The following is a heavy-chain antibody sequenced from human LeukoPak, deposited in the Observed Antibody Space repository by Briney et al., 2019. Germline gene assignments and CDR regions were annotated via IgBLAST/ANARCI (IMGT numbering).Heavy chain of an antibody. CDR1: GASISRGTYY. CDR3: ATLLWFGELTAFDI. Sequence: SETLSLTCTVSGASISRGTYYWSWIRQPAGKGLEWIGRIYTSGSTNYNPSLKSRVTISVDKSKSQFSLKLSSVTAADTAVYYCATLLWFGELTAFDIWGQGTMVTVSS. D-gene: IGHD3-10*01. V-gene: IGHV4-61*02. J-gene: IGHJ3*02. CDR2: IYTSGST.